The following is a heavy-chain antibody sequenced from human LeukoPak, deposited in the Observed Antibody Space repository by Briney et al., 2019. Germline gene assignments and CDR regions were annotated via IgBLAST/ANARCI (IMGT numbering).Heavy chain of an antibody. J-gene: IGHJ1*01. CDR2: ISSSGSTI. V-gene: IGHV3-48*03. Sequence: GGSLRLSCAASGFTFSSYEMNWVRQAPGKGLEWVSYISSSGSTIYYADSVKGRFTISRDNAKNSLYLQMNSLRAEDTAVYYCARDRGSYDSSGYYSEYFQHWGQGTLVTVSS. D-gene: IGHD3-22*01. CDR1: GFTFSSYE. CDR3: ARDRGSYDSSGYYSEYFQH.